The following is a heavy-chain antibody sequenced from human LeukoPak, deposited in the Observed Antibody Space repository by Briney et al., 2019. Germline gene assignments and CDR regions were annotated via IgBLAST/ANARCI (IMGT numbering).Heavy chain of an antibody. D-gene: IGHD3-22*01. CDR1: GYTFTGYY. CDR3: ARDQGLTYYYDSSGYYGAFDI. Sequence: ASVKVSCKASGYTFTGYYMHWVRQAPGQGLEWMGWINPNSGGTNYAQKFQGRVTMTRDTSISTAYMELSRLRSDDTAVYYCARDQGLTYYYDSSGYYGAFDIWGQGTMVTVSS. CDR2: INPNSGGT. J-gene: IGHJ3*02. V-gene: IGHV1-2*02.